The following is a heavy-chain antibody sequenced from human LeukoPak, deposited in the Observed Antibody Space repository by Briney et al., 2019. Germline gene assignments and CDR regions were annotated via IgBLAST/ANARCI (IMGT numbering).Heavy chain of an antibody. CDR1: GGSVSRAGYY. D-gene: IGHD3-10*01. CDR2: IYFGETT. V-gene: IGHV4-30-2*01. Sequence: SETLSLTCTVSGGSVSRAGYYWSWIRQPPGKGLEWIGYIYFGETTAYSPSLKSRVSISVDRSKNQFSLNLTSVTAADTAVYYCARFPDPAFYYYGSGSYYKAGAFDIWGQGTMVTVSS. CDR3: ARFPDPAFYYYGSGSYYKAGAFDI. J-gene: IGHJ3*02.